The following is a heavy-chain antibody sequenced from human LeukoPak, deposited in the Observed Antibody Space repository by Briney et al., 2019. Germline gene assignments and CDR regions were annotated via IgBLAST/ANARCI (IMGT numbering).Heavy chain of an antibody. J-gene: IGHJ4*02. CDR2: IYYSGST. CDR3: ARGAFEGTTVPLDY. Sequence: PSETLSLTCTVSGGSISSYYWSWIRQPPGKGLEWIGYIYYSGSTNYNPSLKSRVTISVDTSKNRFSLKLSSVTAADTAVYYCARGAFEGTTVPLDYWGQGTLVTVSS. V-gene: IGHV4-59*01. D-gene: IGHD4-17*01. CDR1: GGSISSYY.